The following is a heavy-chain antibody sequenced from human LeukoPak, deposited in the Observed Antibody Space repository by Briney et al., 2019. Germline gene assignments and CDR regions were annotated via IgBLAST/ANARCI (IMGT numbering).Heavy chain of an antibody. Sequence: NSSETLSLTCSVSGGSISSGNYYWGWMRQPPGKGLEWIGSVFHSGNTYYNPSLKSRVTIFVDTSKNQFSLRLTSVTAADTAVYYCATLGLLRGAGFNLATHFDYWGQGTLVAVSS. V-gene: IGHV4-39*01. D-gene: IGHD1-26*01. CDR2: VFHSGNT. CDR3: ATLGLLRGAGFNLATHFDY. J-gene: IGHJ4*02. CDR1: GGSISSGNYY.